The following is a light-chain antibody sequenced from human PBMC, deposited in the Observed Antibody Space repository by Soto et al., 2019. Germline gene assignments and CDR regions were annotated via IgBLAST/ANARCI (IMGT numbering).Light chain of an antibody. CDR1: QSVSDF. J-gene: IGKJ3*01. Sequence: EIVLTQSPGTLSLFPGERATLSCRASQSVSDFLAWYQQKPGQAPRLLIYEAAKRAPGIPARFSGSGSGTDFTLTISSLEPEDSAVYYCQQRSNWPIFTFGPGTKV. CDR3: QQRSNWPIFT. CDR2: EAA. V-gene: IGKV3-11*01.